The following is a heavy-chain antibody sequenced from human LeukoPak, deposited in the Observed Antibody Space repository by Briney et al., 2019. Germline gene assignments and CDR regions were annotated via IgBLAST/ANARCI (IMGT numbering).Heavy chain of an antibody. CDR3: VRSDFWSGYPLFYYYYMDV. CDR2: INYSGST. J-gene: IGHJ6*03. Sequence: SETLSLTCTVSGGSISIYYWSWIRQPPGKGLEWIGYINYSGSTDYSPSLKSRATISVDTSKDQFSLNLSSLTAADTAVYYCVRSDFWSGYPLFYYYYMDVWGKGTTVTVSS. V-gene: IGHV4-59*01. CDR1: GGSISIYY. D-gene: IGHD3-3*01.